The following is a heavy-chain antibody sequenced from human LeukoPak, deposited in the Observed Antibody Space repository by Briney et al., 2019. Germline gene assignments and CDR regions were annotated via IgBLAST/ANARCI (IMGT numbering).Heavy chain of an antibody. Sequence: GGSLRLSCAASGFTVSSNYMSWVRQAPGKGLEWVANIKQDGSETYYVDSVKGRFTISRDNAENSLYLQMNSLRAEDTAVYYCARDKASYSAFGSYFDYWGQGTLVTVSS. V-gene: IGHV3-7*01. CDR2: IKQDGSET. CDR1: GFTVSSNY. J-gene: IGHJ4*02. CDR3: ARDKASYSAFGSYFDY. D-gene: IGHD5-12*01.